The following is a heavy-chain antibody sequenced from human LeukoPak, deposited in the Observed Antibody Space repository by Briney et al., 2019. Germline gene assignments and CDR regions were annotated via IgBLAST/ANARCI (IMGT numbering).Heavy chain of an antibody. J-gene: IGHJ4*02. Sequence: GGSLRLSCAASGFTFSSNAMSWVRPAPGKGLEWVSAISGSGGSTYYADSVKGRFTISRDNSKNTLYLQMNSLRAEDTAVYYCAKDRWDIVLMRESYYFDYWGQGTLVTVSS. CDR2: ISGSGGST. CDR1: GFTFSSNA. V-gene: IGHV3-23*01. D-gene: IGHD2-8*01. CDR3: AKDRWDIVLMRESYYFDY.